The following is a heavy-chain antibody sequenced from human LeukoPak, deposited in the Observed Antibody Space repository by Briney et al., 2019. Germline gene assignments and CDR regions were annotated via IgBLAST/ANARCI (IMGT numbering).Heavy chain of an antibody. V-gene: IGHV3-23*01. Sequence: GTLSLTCAVSGGSISSSNWWSWVRQPPGKGLEWVSAISGSGGSTYYADSVKGRFTISRDNSMNTLYLQMNSLRAEDTAVYYCAKGDSSGFLDGDYWGQGTLVTVSS. CDR3: AKGDSSGFLDGDY. D-gene: IGHD3-22*01. J-gene: IGHJ4*02. CDR2: ISGSGGST. CDR1: GGSISSSN.